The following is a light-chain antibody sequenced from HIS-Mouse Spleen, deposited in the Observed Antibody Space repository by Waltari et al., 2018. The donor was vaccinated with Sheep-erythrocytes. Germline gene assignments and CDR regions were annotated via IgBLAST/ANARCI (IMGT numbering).Light chain of an antibody. V-gene: IGLV2-11*01. Sequence: QSALTQPASVSGSPGQSVTIPCTGTRSDVGGYHYVSWYQQHPGKAPQRLIYDVSKRPSGVPNRFSGSKSGNTASLTISGLQAEDEADYYCCSYAGSYNHVFATGTKVTVL. CDR2: DVS. CDR1: RSDVGGYHY. CDR3: CSYAGSYNHV. J-gene: IGLJ1*01.